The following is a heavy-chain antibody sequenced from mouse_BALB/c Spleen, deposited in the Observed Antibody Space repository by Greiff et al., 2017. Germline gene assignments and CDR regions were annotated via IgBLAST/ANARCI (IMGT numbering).Heavy chain of an antibody. CDR1: GFTFSSFG. J-gene: IGHJ1*01. CDR3: ASGGYDRDWYFDV. V-gene: IGHV5-17*02. CDR2: ISSGSSTI. Sequence: EVKVVESGGGLVQPGGSRKLSCAASGFTFSSFGMHWVRQAPEKGLEWVAYISSGSSTIYYADTVKGRFTISRDNPKNTLFLQMTSLRSEDTAMYYYASGGYDRDWYFDVWGAGTTVTVSS. D-gene: IGHD2-2*01.